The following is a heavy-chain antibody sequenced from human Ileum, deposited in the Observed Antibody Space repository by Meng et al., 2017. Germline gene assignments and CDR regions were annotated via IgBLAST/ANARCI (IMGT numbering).Heavy chain of an antibody. Sequence: GLLGALGGVLFDAAGPRRLSCATSEFSFRYHKMHWVRQAPGKGLEWVSRINSNGGGGTYADFVKGRFTISRDNAKNTLYLQMYSLTVDDTAIYYCVCFGGFSGFDPWGQGTLVTVSS. V-gene: IGHV3-74*01. D-gene: IGHD3-10*01. CDR1: EFSFRYHK. J-gene: IGHJ5*02. CDR2: INSNGGGG. CDR3: VCFGGFSGFDP.